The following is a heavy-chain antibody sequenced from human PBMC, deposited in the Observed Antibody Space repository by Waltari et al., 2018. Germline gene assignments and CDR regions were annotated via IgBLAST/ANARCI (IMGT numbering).Heavy chain of an antibody. CDR2: IGYDGNT. CDR3: ARAPSTVVPGTQKGGMDV. V-gene: IGHV4-34*01. CDR1: GGSFINYR. Sequence: QVLLLQGGARPLKPSETLSLTCDLSGGSFINYRWNWIRQSPPKGLEWIGQIGYDGNTVHNPAIRGRVVIWMDTSKNQFSMTLTSGTAADTAVYYCARAPSTVVPGTQKGGMDVWGHGTTVSVSS. D-gene: IGHD2-2*01. J-gene: IGHJ6*02.